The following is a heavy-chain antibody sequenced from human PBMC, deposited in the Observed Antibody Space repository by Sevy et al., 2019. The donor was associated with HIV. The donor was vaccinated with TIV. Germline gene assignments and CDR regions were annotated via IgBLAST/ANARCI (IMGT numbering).Heavy chain of an antibody. Sequence: GGSLRLSCAASGFTFSSYWMHWVRQAPGKGLVWVSRINSDGSSTSYADSVKGRFTISRDNAKNTLYLQMNSLRAEDTAVYYCASDPPVTMIVVGGAFDIWGQGTMVTVSS. CDR1: GFTFSSYW. J-gene: IGHJ3*02. V-gene: IGHV3-74*01. CDR3: ASDPPVTMIVVGGAFDI. CDR2: INSDGSST. D-gene: IGHD3-22*01.